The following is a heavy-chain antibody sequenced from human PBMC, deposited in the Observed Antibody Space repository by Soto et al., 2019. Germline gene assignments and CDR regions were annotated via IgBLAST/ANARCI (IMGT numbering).Heavy chain of an antibody. D-gene: IGHD4-4*01. CDR1: GFTFSSYA. V-gene: IGHV3-23*01. CDR2: ISGSGGST. J-gene: IGHJ2*01. CDR3: AKGLHDYSNYRGGPTGLDWYFDL. Sequence: EAQLLESGGGLVQPGGSLRLSCAASGFTFSSYAMSWVRQAPGKGLEWVSAISGSGGSTYYADSVKGRFTISRDNSNNTLYLQMNSLRAEDTAVYYCAKGLHDYSNYRGGPTGLDWYFDLWGRGTLVTVSS.